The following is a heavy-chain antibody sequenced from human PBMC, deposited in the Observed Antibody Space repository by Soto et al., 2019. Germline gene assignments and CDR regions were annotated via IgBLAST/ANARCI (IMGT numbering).Heavy chain of an antibody. J-gene: IGHJ6*02. CDR1: GFTFSSYA. D-gene: IGHD2-15*01. CDR2: INPSGGST. Sequence: GGSLRLSCAASGFTFSSYAMYWVRQAPGQGLEWMGIINPSGGSTSYAQKFQGRVTMTRDTSTSTVYMELSSLRSEDTAVYYCARELIEVGYYYYGMDVWGQGTTVTVSS. V-gene: IGHV1-46*01. CDR3: ARELIEVGYYYYGMDV.